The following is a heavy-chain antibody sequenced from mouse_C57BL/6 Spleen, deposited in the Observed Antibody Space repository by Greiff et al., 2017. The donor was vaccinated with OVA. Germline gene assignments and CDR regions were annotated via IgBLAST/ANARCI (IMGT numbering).Heavy chain of an antibody. CDR2: ISDGGSYT. V-gene: IGHV5-4*01. CDR1: GFTFSSYA. Sequence: DVHLVESGGGLVKPGGSLKLSCAASGFTFSSYAMSWVRQTPEKRLEWVATISDGGSYTYYPDNVKGRFTISRDNAKNNLYLQMSHLKSEDTAMYYCASATVVALDYWGQGTTLTVSS. J-gene: IGHJ2*01. D-gene: IGHD1-1*01. CDR3: ASATVVALDY.